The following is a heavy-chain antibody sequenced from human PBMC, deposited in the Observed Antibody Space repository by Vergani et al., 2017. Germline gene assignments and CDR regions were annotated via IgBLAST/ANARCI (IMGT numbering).Heavy chain of an antibody. CDR3: ARGSYSGYDYYFDY. Sequence: QLQLQESGPGLVKPSETLSLTCTVSGVSIGSNSYYWGWIRQPPGKGLEWIGTIYYTGTTYYNEAHKSRLTISVDTSKNQFSLNLSSVTAADTAVYYCARGSYSGYDYYFDYWGQGTLVTVSS. J-gene: IGHJ4*02. V-gene: IGHV4-39*01. CDR1: GVSIGSNSYY. D-gene: IGHD5-12*01. CDR2: IYYTGTT.